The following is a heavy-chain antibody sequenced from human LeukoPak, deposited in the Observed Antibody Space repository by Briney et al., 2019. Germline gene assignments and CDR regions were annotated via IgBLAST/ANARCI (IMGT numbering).Heavy chain of an antibody. D-gene: IGHD2-15*01. CDR2: ISSSGSTI. Sequence: GGSLRLSCAASGFTFSSYEMNWVRQAPGKGLERVSYISSSGSTIYYADSVKGRFTISRDNAKNSLYLQMNSLRAEDTAVYYCARGGGRPYCSGGSCYSWFDPWGQGTLVTVSS. V-gene: IGHV3-48*03. CDR3: ARGGGRPYCSGGSCYSWFDP. CDR1: GFTFSSYE. J-gene: IGHJ5*02.